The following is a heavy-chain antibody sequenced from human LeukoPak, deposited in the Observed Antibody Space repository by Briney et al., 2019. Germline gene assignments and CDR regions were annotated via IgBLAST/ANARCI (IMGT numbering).Heavy chain of an antibody. D-gene: IGHD6-13*01. Sequence: GGSLRLSCAASGFTFSSYWMHWVRQAPGKGLVWVARITSDGSTTGYADSVKGRFTISRDNAKNTLYLQMNSLRAEDTAVYYCARWGINWGQGTLVTVS. J-gene: IGHJ4*02. CDR2: ITSDGSTT. V-gene: IGHV3-74*01. CDR1: GFTFSSYW. CDR3: ARWGIN.